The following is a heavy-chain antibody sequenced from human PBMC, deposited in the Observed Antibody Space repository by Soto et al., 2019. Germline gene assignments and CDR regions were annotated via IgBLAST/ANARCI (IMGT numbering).Heavy chain of an antibody. CDR2: IPQDGSDG. Sequence: DVQLKESGGGLVQPGQSLRLSCEVSGFTLSMYSMTWVRQAPGKGLESAAKIPQDGSDGHYLDSVKGRFTISRDNAKNSVYLQMNSLRADDTAVYYCARDHLILPAHDFFYGSDVWGQGAKVTVSS. J-gene: IGHJ6*02. V-gene: IGHV3-7*03. D-gene: IGHD2-21*02. CDR1: GFTLSMYS. CDR3: ARDHLILPAHDFFYGSDV.